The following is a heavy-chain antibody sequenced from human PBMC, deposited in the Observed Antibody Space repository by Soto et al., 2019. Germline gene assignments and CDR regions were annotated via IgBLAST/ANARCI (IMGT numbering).Heavy chain of an antibody. Sequence: QVQLVESGGGVVQPGRSLRLSCAASGFTFSSYGMHWVRQAPGKGLEWVAVISYDGSNKYYADSVKGRFTISRDNSKNTLDLQMNSLRAEDTAVYYCGKGGTSGWNNWFDPWGQGTLVTVSS. V-gene: IGHV3-30*18. CDR1: GFTFSSYG. CDR3: GKGGTSGWNNWFDP. CDR2: ISYDGSNK. J-gene: IGHJ5*02. D-gene: IGHD6-19*01.